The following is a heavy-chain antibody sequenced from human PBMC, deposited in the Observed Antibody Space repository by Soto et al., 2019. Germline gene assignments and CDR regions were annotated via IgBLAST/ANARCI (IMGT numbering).Heavy chain of an antibody. CDR2: ISTSGHV. CDR3: ARANNDFWSLYPLAFDY. D-gene: IGHD3-3*01. J-gene: IGHJ4*02. V-gene: IGHV4-4*07. Sequence: EILSLTGSDAGGSLSKYYWSWIRPPAGKGLEWIGRISTSGHVVSKVSLRSRLTMSVDMSNNHFSLKLTSVNAAYTAVYYCARANNDFWSLYPLAFDYWGQGALVTVSS. CDR1: GGSLSKYY.